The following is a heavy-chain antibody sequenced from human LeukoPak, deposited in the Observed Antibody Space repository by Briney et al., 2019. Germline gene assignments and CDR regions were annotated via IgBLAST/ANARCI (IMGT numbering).Heavy chain of an antibody. CDR2: IIPILGIA. V-gene: IGHV1-69*04. CDR3: AVRQLPPLLGYGMDV. J-gene: IGHJ6*02. Sequence: ASVKVSCKASGYTFTSYGISWVRQAPGQGLEWMGRIIPILGIANYAQKFQGRVTITADKSTSTAYMELSSLRSEDTAVYYCAVRQLPPLLGYGMDVWGQGTTVTVSS. CDR1: GYTFTSYG. D-gene: IGHD2-2*01.